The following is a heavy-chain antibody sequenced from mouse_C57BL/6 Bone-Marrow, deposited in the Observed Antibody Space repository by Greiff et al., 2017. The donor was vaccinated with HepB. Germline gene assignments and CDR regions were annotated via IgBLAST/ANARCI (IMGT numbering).Heavy chain of an antibody. CDR3: AYYDYDPYYFDY. CDR2: IYPRSGNT. J-gene: IGHJ2*01. Sequence: VKLMESGAELARPGASVKLSCKASGYTFTSYGISWVKQSTGQGLEWIGEIYPRSGNTYYNEKFKGKATLTADKSSSTAYMELRSLPSEDSAVYFCAYYDYDPYYFDYWGQGTTLTVSS. CDR1: GYTFTSYG. V-gene: IGHV1-81*01. D-gene: IGHD2-4*01.